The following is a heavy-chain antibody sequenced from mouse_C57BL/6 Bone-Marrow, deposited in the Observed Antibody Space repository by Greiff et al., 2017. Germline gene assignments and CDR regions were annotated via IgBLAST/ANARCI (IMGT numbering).Heavy chain of an antibody. CDR3: ARWSYDYDGRSFDY. J-gene: IGHJ2*01. D-gene: IGHD2-4*01. V-gene: IGHV1-81*01. CDR2: IYPRSGNT. Sequence: QVQLQQSGAELARPGASVKLSCKASGYTFTSYGISWVKQRTGQGLEWIGEIYPRSGNTYYNEKFKGQATLTADKSSSTAYMELRSLTSEASAVYFGARWSYDYDGRSFDYWGQGTTLTVSS. CDR1: GYTFTSYG.